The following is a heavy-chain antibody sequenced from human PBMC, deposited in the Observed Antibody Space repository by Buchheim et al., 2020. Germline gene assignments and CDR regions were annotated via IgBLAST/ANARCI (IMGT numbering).Heavy chain of an antibody. Sequence: QVQLQESGPGLVKPSQTLSLTCTVSGDSISSGDYCCTWVRQPPGKGLEWIGYLYYSGNTYYNPSLKSRVTISVDTSKNQFSLKLSSVTAADTAVYYCARRSTSGNFDYWGQGTL. D-gene: IGHD6-13*01. CDR1: GDSISSGDYC. CDR3: ARRSTSGNFDY. J-gene: IGHJ4*02. V-gene: IGHV4-31*03. CDR2: LYYSGNT.